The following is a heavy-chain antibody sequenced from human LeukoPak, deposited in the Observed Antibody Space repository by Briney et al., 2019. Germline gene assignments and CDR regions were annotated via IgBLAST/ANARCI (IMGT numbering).Heavy chain of an antibody. CDR1: GYSISSGYY. J-gene: IGHJ4*02. CDR2: IYHSGST. V-gene: IGHV4-38-2*02. D-gene: IGHD6-19*01. CDR3: ARRSSGWYYDD. Sequence: SETLSLTCTVSGYSISSGYYWGWIRQPPGKGLEWIGSIYHSGSTYHNPSLKSRVTISVDTSKNQFSLKLSSVTAADTAVYYCARRSSGWYYDDWGQGTLVTVSS.